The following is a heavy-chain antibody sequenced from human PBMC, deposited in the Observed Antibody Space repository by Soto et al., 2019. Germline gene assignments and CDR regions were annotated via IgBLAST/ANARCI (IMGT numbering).Heavy chain of an antibody. D-gene: IGHD3-3*01. Sequence: GGSLRLSCAASGFTFDDYAMHWVRQAPGKGLEWVSGISWNSGSIGYADSVKGRFTISRDNAKNSLYLQMNSLRAEDTALYYCAKEALLSDFWSGSHPYYFDYWGQGTLVTVSS. V-gene: IGHV3-9*01. J-gene: IGHJ4*02. CDR2: ISWNSGSI. CDR1: GFTFDDYA. CDR3: AKEALLSDFWSGSHPYYFDY.